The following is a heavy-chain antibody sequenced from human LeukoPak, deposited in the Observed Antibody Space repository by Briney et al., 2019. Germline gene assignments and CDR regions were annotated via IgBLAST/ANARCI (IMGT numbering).Heavy chain of an antibody. CDR2: ISGTGGST. CDR3: AKGHNHDTWNPFDY. V-gene: IGHV3-23*01. Sequence: GGSLRLSCAASGFTLSNYNMSWVRQAPGKGLEWVSVISGTGGSTNYADSVKGRFTISRDYSKSTLYVQMNSLRVEDTAVYYCAKGHNHDTWNPFDYWGQGTLVTVSS. CDR1: GFTLSNYN. J-gene: IGHJ4*02. D-gene: IGHD3-3*01.